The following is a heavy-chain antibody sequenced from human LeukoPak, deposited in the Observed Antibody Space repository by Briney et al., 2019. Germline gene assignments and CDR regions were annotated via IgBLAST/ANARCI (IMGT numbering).Heavy chain of an antibody. CDR2: IKQDGSER. Sequence: GGSLRLSCVASGFTFSRHWMSWVRQVPGRGLEWVANIKQDGSERYYLDSVKGRFTISRDNAKNSLYLQMISLRAEDTAVYFCAREVITVTFGGLFFDPWGQGTLVTVSS. V-gene: IGHV3-7*05. D-gene: IGHD3-16*01. CDR3: AREVITVTFGGLFFDP. CDR1: GFTFSRHW. J-gene: IGHJ5*02.